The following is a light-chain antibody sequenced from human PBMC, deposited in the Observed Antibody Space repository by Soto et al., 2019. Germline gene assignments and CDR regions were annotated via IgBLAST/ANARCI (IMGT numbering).Light chain of an antibody. CDR3: QQYGSSPST. J-gene: IGKJ4*01. CDR2: GAS. Sequence: EIVLTQSPGTLSLSPGERATLSCRASQSVFRNYLAWYQQKPGQAPRLLIYGASTRAAGISDRFSGSGSGTDFTLTVNILEPADFAFYYCQQYGSSPSTFGGGTNGEIK. V-gene: IGKV3-20*01. CDR1: QSVFRNY.